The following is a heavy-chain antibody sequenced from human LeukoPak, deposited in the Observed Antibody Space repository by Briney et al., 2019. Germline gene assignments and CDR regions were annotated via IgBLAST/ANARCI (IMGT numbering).Heavy chain of an antibody. D-gene: IGHD4-17*01. J-gene: IGHJ6*02. CDR2: ISSSSSYI. V-gene: IGHV3-21*01. CDR3: AREDYGYYYYGMDV. Sequence: GGSLRLSCAASGFTFSSYSMNWVRQAPGKGLEWVSSISSSSSYIYYADSVKGRFTISRDNAKNTLYLQMNSLRAEDTAVYYCAREDYGYYYYGMDVWGQGTTVTVSS. CDR1: GFTFSSYS.